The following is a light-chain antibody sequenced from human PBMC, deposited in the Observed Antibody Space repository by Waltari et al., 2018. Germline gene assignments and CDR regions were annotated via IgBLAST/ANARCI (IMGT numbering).Light chain of an antibody. Sequence: IQMSQSPSSLSASVGDRVTITCRASQGISSYLNCYQQKPGKAPKLLIYYANSLASGVPSRFSGSGSGTEFTLTISSLQPEDFATYYCQQGNSNPYSFGQGTKVEIK. CDR1: QGISSY. V-gene: IGKV1-13*02. CDR3: QQGNSNPYS. J-gene: IGKJ2*03. CDR2: YAN.